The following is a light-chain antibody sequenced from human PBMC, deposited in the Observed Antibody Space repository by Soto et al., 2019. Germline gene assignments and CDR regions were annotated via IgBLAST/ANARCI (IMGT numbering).Light chain of an antibody. CDR3: QQYGSSPRIN. CDR1: QSFSSS. Sequence: EIVLTQSPGTLSLSPGERATLSCMASQSFSSSLAWYQQKPGQAPRLLIYGASSRATGIPDRFSGSGSGTDFTLTISRLEPEDFAVYYCQQYGSSPRINFGQGTRLEIK. J-gene: IGKJ5*01. V-gene: IGKV3-20*01. CDR2: GAS.